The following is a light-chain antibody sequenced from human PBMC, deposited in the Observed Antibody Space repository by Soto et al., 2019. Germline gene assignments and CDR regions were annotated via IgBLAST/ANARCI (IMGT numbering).Light chain of an antibody. CDR1: SSGVGGYNY. V-gene: IGLV2-14*01. CDR2: DVS. CDR3: SSYTSSSTYV. Sequence: QSVLTQPASVSGSPGQSITISCTGTSSGVGGYNYVSWYQQHPGKAPKLMIYDVSNRPSGVSNRFSGSKSGNTASLTISGLQAEDEADYYCSSYTSSSTYVFGTGTKATVL. J-gene: IGLJ1*01.